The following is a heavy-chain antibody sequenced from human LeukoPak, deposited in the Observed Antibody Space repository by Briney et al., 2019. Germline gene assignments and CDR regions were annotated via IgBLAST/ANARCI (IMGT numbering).Heavy chain of an antibody. Sequence: SETLSLTCTVSGGSISSYYWSWIRQPAGKGLEWIGRIYTSGSTNYNPSLKSRVTMSVDTSKNQFSLKLSSVTAAGTAVYYCVGVVVVAATFDASDIWGQGTMVTVSS. D-gene: IGHD2-15*01. CDR2: IYTSGST. V-gene: IGHV4-4*07. CDR1: GGSISSYY. CDR3: VGVVVVAATFDASDI. J-gene: IGHJ3*02.